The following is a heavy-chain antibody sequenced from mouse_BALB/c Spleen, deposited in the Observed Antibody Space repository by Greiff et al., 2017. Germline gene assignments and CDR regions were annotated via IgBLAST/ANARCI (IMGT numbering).Heavy chain of an antibody. CDR2: IRNKANGYTT. V-gene: IGHV7-3*02. J-gene: IGHJ2*01. Sequence: EVMLVESGGGLVQPGGSLRLSCATSGFTFTDYYMSWVRQPPGKALEWLGFIRNKANGYTTEYSASVKGRFTISRDNSQSILYLQMNTLRAEDSATYYCARYDGYQYFDYWGQGTTLTVSS. D-gene: IGHD2-3*01. CDR1: GFTFTDYY. CDR3: ARYDGYQYFDY.